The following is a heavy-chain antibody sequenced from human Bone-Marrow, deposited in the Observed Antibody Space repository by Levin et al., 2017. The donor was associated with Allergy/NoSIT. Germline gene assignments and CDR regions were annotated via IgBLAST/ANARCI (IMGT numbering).Heavy chain of an antibody. CDR2: ISGSDGST. CDR3: AKDLRDRSRGSYGN. D-gene: IGHD1-26*01. Sequence: GESLKISCVASGITFRYYAMSWVRQAPGKGLEWVSAISGSDGSTYYVDSVKGRFTISRDNSKNTLYLQMNSLRVEDTAIYYCAKDLRDRSRGSYGNWGQGTLVTVS. V-gene: IGHV3-23*01. CDR1: GITFRYYA. J-gene: IGHJ4*02.